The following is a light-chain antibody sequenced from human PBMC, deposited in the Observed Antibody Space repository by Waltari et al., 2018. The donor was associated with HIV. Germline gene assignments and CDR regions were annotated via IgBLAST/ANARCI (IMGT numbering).Light chain of an antibody. Sequence: DIQMTQSPSSLSASVGDRGTITCRASQGINNYLAWDQQKPGKVPKLRIYAASTLQSGVPSRFSGSGTGTDVTLTISSLQPEDVATYYCHKYNSAPPAFGQGTKVEIK. CDR1: QGINNY. V-gene: IGKV1-27*01. J-gene: IGKJ1*01. CDR2: AAS. CDR3: HKYNSAPPA.